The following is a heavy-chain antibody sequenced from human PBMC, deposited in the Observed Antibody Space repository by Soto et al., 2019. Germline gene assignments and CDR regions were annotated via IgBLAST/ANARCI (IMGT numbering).Heavy chain of an antibody. Sequence: QVQLVQSGAEVKKPGASVKVSCKASGYPFTSYFMHWVRQAPGQGLEWMGIINPSGGNTNYAQKFQGRVTMTGDTSTSTVYMELSSLRSEDTAVYYCARGGGSATTLYFDYWGQGALVTVSS. D-gene: IGHD3-16*01. V-gene: IGHV1-46*01. J-gene: IGHJ4*02. CDR1: GYPFTSYF. CDR2: INPSGGNT. CDR3: ARGGGSATTLYFDY.